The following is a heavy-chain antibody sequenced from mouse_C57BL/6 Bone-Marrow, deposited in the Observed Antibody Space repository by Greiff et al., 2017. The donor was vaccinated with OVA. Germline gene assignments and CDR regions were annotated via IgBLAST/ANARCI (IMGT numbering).Heavy chain of an antibody. V-gene: IGHV1-85*01. CDR3: ARNCGRSWFAY. D-gene: IGHD1-1*01. Sequence: VQLQQSGPELVKPGASVKLSCKASGYTFTSYDINWVKQRPGQGLEWIGWIYPRDGSTKYNEKFKGKATLTVDTSSSKAYMELHSLISEDSAVYFGARNCGRSWFAYWGKGTLVTVS. J-gene: IGHJ3*01. CDR1: GYTFTSYD. CDR2: IYPRDGST.